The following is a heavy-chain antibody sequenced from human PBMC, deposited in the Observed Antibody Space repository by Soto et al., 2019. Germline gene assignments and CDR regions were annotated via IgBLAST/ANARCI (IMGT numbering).Heavy chain of an antibody. J-gene: IGHJ4*02. V-gene: IGHV4-4*02. Sequence: PSETLSLTCVVSGGSISSTNWWTWVRQTPGKGLEWIGEVYHTGSTKYNPSLKNRVTISVDKFNNQFSLNLKSVTAADTAVYYCATLPPRIVVVVLPIPSWGQGTLVTVS. D-gene: IGHD2-15*01. CDR2: VYHTGST. CDR1: GGSISSTNW. CDR3: ATLPPRIVVVVLPIPS.